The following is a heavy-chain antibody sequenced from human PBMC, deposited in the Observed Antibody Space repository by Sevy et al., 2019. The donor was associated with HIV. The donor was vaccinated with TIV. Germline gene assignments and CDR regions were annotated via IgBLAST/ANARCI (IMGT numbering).Heavy chain of an antibody. CDR2: FDPEDGET. J-gene: IGHJ3*02. Sequence: ASVKVSCKVSGYTLTKLSMHWVRQAPGKGLAWMGGFDPEDGETIYAQKFQGRVTMTEDTSTDTAYMDLSSLRSEDTAVYYCATPKYVGYDYESLDIWGQVTMVTVSS. CDR3: ATPKYVGYDYESLDI. V-gene: IGHV1-24*01. CDR1: GYTLTKLS. D-gene: IGHD5-12*01.